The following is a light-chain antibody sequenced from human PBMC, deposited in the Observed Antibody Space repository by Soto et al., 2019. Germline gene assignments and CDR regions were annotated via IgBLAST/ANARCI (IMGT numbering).Light chain of an antibody. J-gene: IGKJ1*01. CDR1: QSFLNSNGYNY. CDR2: SGS. V-gene: IGKV2-28*01. Sequence: DIVLTHSPLSRPGTPGEPASISCRSSQSFLNSNGYNYLDWYLQRPGQSPQLLIYSGSNRSSGVHDRFSGSGSGTDFTLTISRVEADDVGVYYCMQARQTPPWTFGPGTRVDMK. CDR3: MQARQTPPWT.